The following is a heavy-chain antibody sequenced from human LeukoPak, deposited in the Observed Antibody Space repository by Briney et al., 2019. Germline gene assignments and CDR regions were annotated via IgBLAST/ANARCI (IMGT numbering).Heavy chain of an antibody. CDR3: ARGGKCGIAVDGTKDFEY. Sequence: SETLSLTCAVYGGSLYRYYWSWIRQPPGKGLEWIGEINHSGRTNYNPSLKRRVTISVDTSKNQFSLKLSSVTAAETAVYYCARGGKCGIAVDGTKDFEYWGQGTLVTVSS. CDR1: GGSLYRYY. CDR2: INHSGRT. J-gene: IGHJ4*02. D-gene: IGHD6-19*01. V-gene: IGHV4-34*01.